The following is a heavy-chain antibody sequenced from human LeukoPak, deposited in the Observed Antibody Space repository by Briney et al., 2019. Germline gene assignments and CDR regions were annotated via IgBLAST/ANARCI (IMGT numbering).Heavy chain of an antibody. D-gene: IGHD2-2*01. CDR1: GFTFSGFG. CDR2: ISSSSSYI. J-gene: IGHJ4*02. V-gene: IGHV3-21*01. CDR3: ARDPINIGTAANGFDY. Sequence: GGSLRLSCVVSGFTFSGFGMNWVRQAPGKGLEWVSSISSSSSYIYYADSVKGRFTISRHNAKKSLYLQMSSLRAEDTAVYYCARDPINIGTAANGFDYWGQGTLVTVSS.